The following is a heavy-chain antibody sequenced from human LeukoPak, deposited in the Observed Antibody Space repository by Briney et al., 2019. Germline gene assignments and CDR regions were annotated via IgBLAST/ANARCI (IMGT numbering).Heavy chain of an antibody. CDR2: INHSGST. D-gene: IGHD3-22*01. V-gene: IGHV4-34*01. Sequence: SETLSLTCAVYGGSFSGYYWSWIRQPPGKGLEWIGEINHSGSTNYNPSLKSRVTISVDTSKNQFSLKLSSVTAADTAVYYCARGDYDSSAWDYWGQGTLVTVSS. J-gene: IGHJ4*02. CDR1: GGSFSGYY. CDR3: ARGDYDSSAWDY.